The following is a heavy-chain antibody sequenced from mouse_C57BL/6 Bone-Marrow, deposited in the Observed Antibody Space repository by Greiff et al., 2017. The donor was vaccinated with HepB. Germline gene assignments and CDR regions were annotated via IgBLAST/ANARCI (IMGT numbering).Heavy chain of an antibody. CDR2: ISDGGSYT. Sequence: EVKLVESGGGLVKPGGSLKLSCAASGFTFSSYAMSWVRQTPEKRLEWVATISDGGSYTYYPDNVKGRFTISRDNAKNNLYLQMSHLKSEDTAMYYCAREGETGRFAYWGQGTLVTVSA. J-gene: IGHJ3*01. CDR1: GFTFSSYA. V-gene: IGHV5-4*01. D-gene: IGHD4-1*01. CDR3: AREGETGRFAY.